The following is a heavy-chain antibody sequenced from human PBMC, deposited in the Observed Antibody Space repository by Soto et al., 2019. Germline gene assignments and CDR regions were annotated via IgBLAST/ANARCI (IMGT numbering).Heavy chain of an antibody. D-gene: IGHD3-10*01. J-gene: IGHJ5*02. Sequence: QVQLVESGGGVVQPGRSLRLSCAASGFTFSSYAMHWVRQAPGKGLEWVAVISYDGNKKYYADSVKGRFTISRDNSKNTLYLQMNSLRAEDTAVYYWARARADYYYGSGPFDPWGQGTLVTVSS. CDR1: GFTFSSYA. CDR3: ARARADYYYGSGPFDP. V-gene: IGHV3-30-3*01. CDR2: ISYDGNKK.